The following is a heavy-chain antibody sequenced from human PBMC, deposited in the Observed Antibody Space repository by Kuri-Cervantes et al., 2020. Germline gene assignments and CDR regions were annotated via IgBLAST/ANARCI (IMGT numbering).Heavy chain of an antibody. D-gene: IGHD5-24*01. CDR1: GFTFSSYA. J-gene: IGHJ4*02. V-gene: IGHV3-48*03. Sequence: GGSLRLSCAASGFTFSSYAMSWVRQAPGEGLEWLSYISDGGTTIYFADSLKGRFTISRDNAQNSLYLQMSSLRVEDTAIYYCARGQQLFDYWGQGTLGTVSS. CDR3: ARGQQLFDY. CDR2: ISDGGTTI.